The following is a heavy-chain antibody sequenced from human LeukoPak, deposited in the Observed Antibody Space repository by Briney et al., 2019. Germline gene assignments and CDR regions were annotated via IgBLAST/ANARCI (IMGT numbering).Heavy chain of an antibody. CDR2: IIPIFGTA. CDR1: GGTFSSYA. D-gene: IGHD6-13*01. Sequence: SVKVSCKASGGTFSSYAISWVRQAPGQGLEWMGRIIPIFGTANYAQKFHGRVTITTDESTSTAYMELSSLRSEDTAVYYCASLPNGAAGSFDYWGQGTLVTVSS. J-gene: IGHJ4*02. V-gene: IGHV1-69*05. CDR3: ASLPNGAAGSFDY.